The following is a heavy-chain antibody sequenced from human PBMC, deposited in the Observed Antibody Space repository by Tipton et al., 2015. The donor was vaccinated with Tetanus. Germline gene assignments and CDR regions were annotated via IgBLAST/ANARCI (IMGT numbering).Heavy chain of an antibody. CDR2: IYPGDSDT. J-gene: IGHJ6*03. CDR1: GYSFTSYW. D-gene: IGHD1-26*01. V-gene: IGHV5-51*01. Sequence: QLVQSGAEVKKPGESLKISCKGSGYSFTSYWIGWVRQMPGKGLEWMGIIYPGDSDTRYSPSFQGQVTISADKSISTAYLQWSSLKASDPAMYYCARHAGATVYYYYMDVWGKGTTVTVSS. CDR3: ARHAGATVYYYYMDV.